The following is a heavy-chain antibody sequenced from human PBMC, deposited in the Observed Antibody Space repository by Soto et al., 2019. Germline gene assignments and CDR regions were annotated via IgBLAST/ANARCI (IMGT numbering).Heavy chain of an antibody. J-gene: IGHJ3*02. CDR3: AKAYSGYYWGGAYAFDI. CDR1: GFTFSSYA. V-gene: IGHV3-23*01. D-gene: IGHD5-12*01. Sequence: EVQLLESGGGLVQPGGSLRLSCAASGFTFSSYAMSWVRQAPGKGLEWVSAISGSGGSTYYADSVKGRFTISRDNSKNTLYLQMNRPRAEDTAVYYCAKAYSGYYWGGAYAFDIWGQGTMVTVSS. CDR2: ISGSGGST.